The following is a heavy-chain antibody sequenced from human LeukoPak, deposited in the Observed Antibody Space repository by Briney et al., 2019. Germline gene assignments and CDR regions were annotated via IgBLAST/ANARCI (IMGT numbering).Heavy chain of an antibody. D-gene: IGHD3-22*01. CDR3: ARENYYDSSGYYHDAFDI. CDR2: LYYSGGT. CDR1: GGSIRSHY. Sequence: PSETLSLTCTVSGGSIRSHYWSWIRQPPGQGLDWIGYLYYSGGTNYNPSLKSRVTISVDTSKNQLSLKLSFVTAADTAVYYCARENYYDSSGYYHDAFDIWGQGTMVTVSS. V-gene: IGHV4-59*11. J-gene: IGHJ3*02.